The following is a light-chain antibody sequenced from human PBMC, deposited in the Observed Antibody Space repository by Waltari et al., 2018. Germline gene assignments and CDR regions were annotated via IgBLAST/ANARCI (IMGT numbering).Light chain of an antibody. CDR2: EAS. V-gene: IGKV1-33*01. CDR1: HDISNC. CDR3: QQYDILPLT. J-gene: IGKJ3*01. Sequence: DIQMTQSPSSLSAYVGDRVTITCQASHDISNCLNWYQQKPGKAPKCLIYEASNLEAGVPSRFSGSGSGTHFTLTISSLQPEDIATYYCQQYDILPLTFGPGTKVDIK.